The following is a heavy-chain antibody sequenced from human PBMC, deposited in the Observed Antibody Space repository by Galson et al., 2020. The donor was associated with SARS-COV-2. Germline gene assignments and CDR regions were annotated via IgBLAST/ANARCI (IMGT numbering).Heavy chain of an antibody. J-gene: IGHJ4*02. D-gene: IGHD3-10*01. CDR1: GYTFNTYG. V-gene: IGHV1-18*01. Sequence: ASVKVSCKASGYTFNTYGVTWVRQAPGQRLEWVGWNSAFNGNTNSAQKLQGRVTMTTDTSTSTAYMELRRLRSDDTAVYYCARLLGSGSYIDYWGQGTLVTVSS. CDR3: ARLLGSGSYIDY. CDR2: NSAFNGNT.